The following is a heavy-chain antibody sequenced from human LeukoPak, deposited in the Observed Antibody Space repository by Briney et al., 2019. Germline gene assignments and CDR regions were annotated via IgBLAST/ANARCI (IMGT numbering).Heavy chain of an antibody. CDR3: ARDRSSSRNDY. V-gene: IGHV3-21*01. J-gene: IGHJ4*02. Sequence: GGSLRLSCAASGFTFSSYSMNWVRQAPGKGLELVSSISSSSSYIYYADSVKGRFTISRDNAKNSLYLQMNSLRAEDTAVYYCARDRSSSRNDYWGQGTLVTVSS. CDR2: ISSSSSYI. CDR1: GFTFSSYS. D-gene: IGHD6-13*01.